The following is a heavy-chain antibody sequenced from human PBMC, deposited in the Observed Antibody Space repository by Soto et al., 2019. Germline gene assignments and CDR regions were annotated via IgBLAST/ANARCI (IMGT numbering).Heavy chain of an antibody. D-gene: IGHD2-15*01. CDR3: ARLGGFFQALDS. CDR1: GGSISPYY. V-gene: IGHV4-59*08. Sequence: QVQLQESGPGLVKPSETLSLTCTVSGGSISPYYWGWIRQPPGKGLEWIGYIYFSGTTKYNPSLRSRVSMSVDTSKNQFCLKLTSVTDADTAVYYCARLGGFFQALDSWGQGTLVTVSS. CDR2: IYFSGTT. J-gene: IGHJ4*02.